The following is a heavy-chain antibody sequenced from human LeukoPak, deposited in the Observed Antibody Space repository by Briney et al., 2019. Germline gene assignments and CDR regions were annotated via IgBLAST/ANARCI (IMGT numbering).Heavy chain of an antibody. D-gene: IGHD1-26*01. Sequence: PGRSLRLSRAASGFTFSSYGMHWVRQAPGKGLEWVAVIWYDGSNKYYADSVKGRFTISRDNSKNTLYLQMNSLRAEDTAVYYCAKDQGGSYSYFDYWGQGTLVTVSS. V-gene: IGHV3-33*06. CDR2: IWYDGSNK. CDR3: AKDQGGSYSYFDY. J-gene: IGHJ4*02. CDR1: GFTFSSYG.